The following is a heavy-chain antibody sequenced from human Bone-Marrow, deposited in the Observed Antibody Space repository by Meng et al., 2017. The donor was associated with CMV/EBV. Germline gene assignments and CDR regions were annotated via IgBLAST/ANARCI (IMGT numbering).Heavy chain of an antibody. CDR3: ARDPEGAAAGTSSYYGMDV. CDR2: ISYDGSNK. D-gene: IGHD6-13*01. CDR1: GFTFSSYA. J-gene: IGHJ6*02. V-gene: IGHV3-30*04. Sequence: GGSLRLSCAASGFTFSSYAMHWVRQAPGKGLEWVAVISYDGSNKYYADSVKGRFTISRDNSKNTLYLQMNSLRAADTAVYFCARDPEGAAAGTSSYYGMDVWGQGPTVTVYS.